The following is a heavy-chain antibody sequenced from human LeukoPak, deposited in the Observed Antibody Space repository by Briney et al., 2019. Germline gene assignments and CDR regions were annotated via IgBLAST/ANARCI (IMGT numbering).Heavy chain of an antibody. CDR3: ARGVEPLAANLLAY. CDR2: LYSDGNT. J-gene: IGHJ4*01. D-gene: IGHD1-14*01. CDR1: GLTVITND. Sequence: AGGSLRLSCAASGLTVITNDMTWVRQAPGKGLEWVSVLYSDGNTKYTDSLQGRFTISRDNSKNTLYLEMNSPSPDDTAGYYCARGVEPLAANLLAYWGQGNLVTGSS. V-gene: IGHV3-53*01.